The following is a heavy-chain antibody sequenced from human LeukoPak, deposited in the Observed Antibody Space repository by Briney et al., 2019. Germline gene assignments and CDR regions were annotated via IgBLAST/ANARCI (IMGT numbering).Heavy chain of an antibody. CDR2: IRYDGSNK. D-gene: IGHD6-19*01. CDR1: GFTFSSYW. V-gene: IGHV3-30*02. Sequence: GGSLRLSCAASGFTFSSYWMSWVRQAPGKGLEWVAFIRYDGSNKYYADSVKGRFTISRDNSKNTLYLQMNSLRAEDTAVYYCAKDRFQWLVRSYFDYWGQGTLVTVSS. J-gene: IGHJ4*02. CDR3: AKDRFQWLVRSYFDY.